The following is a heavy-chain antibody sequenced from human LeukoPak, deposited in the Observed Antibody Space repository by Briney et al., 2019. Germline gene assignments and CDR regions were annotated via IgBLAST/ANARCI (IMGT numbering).Heavy chain of an antibody. J-gene: IGHJ6*02. V-gene: IGHV3-23*01. CDR3: AKDRRPYGMDV. Sequence: GGSLRLSCAASGFTFSSYAMSWVRQAPGKGLEWVSVISGSGGDTYYADSVKGRFTISRDNSKNTLYLQMNSPRAEDTALYYCAKDRRPYGMDVWGQGTTDTVSS. CDR2: ISGSGGDT. CDR1: GFTFSSYA.